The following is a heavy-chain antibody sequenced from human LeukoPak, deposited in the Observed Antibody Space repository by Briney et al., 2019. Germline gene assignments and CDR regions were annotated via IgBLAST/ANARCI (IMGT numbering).Heavy chain of an antibody. CDR3: ARVGARRPAY. D-gene: IGHD3-10*01. Sequence: ASVKVFCKASGYTFTDYYMHWVRQAPGQGLEWMGWVNPNSGGTNYAQKFQGRVTMTRDTSISTAFMELGRLTSDDTAVNYCARVGARRPAYWGQGTLVTVSS. J-gene: IGHJ4*02. CDR2: VNPNSGGT. CDR1: GYTFTDYY. V-gene: IGHV1-2*02.